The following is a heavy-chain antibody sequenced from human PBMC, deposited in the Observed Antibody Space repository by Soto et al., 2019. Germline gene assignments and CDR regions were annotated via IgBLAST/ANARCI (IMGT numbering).Heavy chain of an antibody. Sequence: PGGSLRLSCVASGFALTTYTMNWVRQGPGTGLEWVSSINGRSNYKYYADSVKGRFTISRDNSKNTLYLQMNSLRAEDTAVYYCARDSSADSSGPFDYWGQGTLVTVSS. J-gene: IGHJ4*02. V-gene: IGHV3-21*01. CDR1: GFALTTYT. CDR3: ARDSSADSSGPFDY. D-gene: IGHD6-19*01. CDR2: INGRSNYK.